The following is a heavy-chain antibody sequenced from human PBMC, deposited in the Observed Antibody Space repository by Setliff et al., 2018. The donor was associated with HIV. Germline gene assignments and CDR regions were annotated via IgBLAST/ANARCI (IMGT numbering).Heavy chain of an antibody. D-gene: IGHD3-16*01. CDR3: ARDEGGYNYAEAFDV. Sequence: GASVKVSCKTSGYMFIAYGMSWVRRAPGQGLEWMGWIGPYNGRTEYAQEFQGRVSLTIDTSASTAYMELRSLRSDDTAVYYCARDEGGYNYAEAFDVWGQGTMVTVSS. V-gene: IGHV1-18*01. CDR2: IGPYNGRT. CDR1: GYMFIAYG. J-gene: IGHJ3*01.